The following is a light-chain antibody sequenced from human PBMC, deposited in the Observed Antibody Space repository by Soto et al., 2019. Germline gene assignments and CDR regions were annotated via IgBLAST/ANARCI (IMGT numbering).Light chain of an antibody. V-gene: IGKV3-20*01. CDR3: QQYGSSPRT. J-gene: IGKJ4*01. Sequence: EIVLTQSPDTLPLSPGEGATLSCRASQSLSSNFLAWYQQRPGQAPRLLIYAASSRATGIPDRFSGSGSGTDFTLTIRRLEPEDFAVYYCQQYGSSPRTFGGGTKVEIK. CDR1: QSLSSNF. CDR2: AAS.